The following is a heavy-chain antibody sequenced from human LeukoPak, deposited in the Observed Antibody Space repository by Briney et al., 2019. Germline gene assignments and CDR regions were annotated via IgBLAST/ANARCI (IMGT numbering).Heavy chain of an antibody. CDR3: AKVWSWARYFDY. D-gene: IGHD3-3*01. CDR1: GFTFSSYA. Sequence: GGSLRLSCAASGFTFSSYAMSWDRQAPGKGLEWVSAISGSGGSTYYADSVKGRFTISRDNSKNTLYLQMNSLRAEDTAVYYCAKVWSWARYFDYWGQGTLVTVSS. V-gene: IGHV3-23*01. CDR2: ISGSGGST. J-gene: IGHJ4*02.